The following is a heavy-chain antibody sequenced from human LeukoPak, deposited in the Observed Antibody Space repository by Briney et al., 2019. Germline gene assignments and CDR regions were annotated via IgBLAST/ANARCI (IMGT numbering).Heavy chain of an antibody. CDR1: GFTVSSNC. J-gene: IGHJ4*02. V-gene: IGHV3-53*01. CDR3: ARGGYYDSSGYSDY. CDR2: IYSGGST. D-gene: IGHD3-22*01. Sequence: QPGGSLRLSCAASGFTVSSNCMSWVRQAPGKGLEWVSVIYSGGSTYYADSVKGRFTISRDNSKNTLYLQMNSLRAEDTAVYYCARGGYYDSSGYSDYWGQGTLVTVSS.